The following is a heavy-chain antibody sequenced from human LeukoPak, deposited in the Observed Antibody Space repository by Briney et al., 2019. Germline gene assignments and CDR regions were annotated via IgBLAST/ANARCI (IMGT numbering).Heavy chain of an antibody. V-gene: IGHV3-21*01. CDR3: ARDLSATARAYDY. J-gene: IGHJ4*02. Sequence: GGSLRLSCAASGFILSDYNMNWVRQAPGKGLEWVSFIAISGTYITYADSMKGRFTISRDNAKNSLYLQMNSLRAEDTAVYYCARDLSATARAYDYCGQGTLVTVSS. D-gene: IGHD1-26*01. CDR2: IAISGTYI. CDR1: GFILSDYN.